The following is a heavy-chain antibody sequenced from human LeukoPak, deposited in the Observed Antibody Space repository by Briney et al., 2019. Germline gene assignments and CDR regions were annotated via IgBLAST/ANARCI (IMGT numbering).Heavy chain of an antibody. D-gene: IGHD6-19*01. V-gene: IGHV4-59*01. Sequence: SATLSLTCTASDDSISRDFWTWIRQPPGKGLEWIGYIRYSGRTEYNPSLKSRVTISIQPSKNQFSLKLTSVTAADTAIYYCARLPDVSGWPFDYWGQGILVTVSS. CDR1: DDSISRDF. CDR3: ARLPDVSGWPFDY. J-gene: IGHJ4*02. CDR2: IRYSGRT.